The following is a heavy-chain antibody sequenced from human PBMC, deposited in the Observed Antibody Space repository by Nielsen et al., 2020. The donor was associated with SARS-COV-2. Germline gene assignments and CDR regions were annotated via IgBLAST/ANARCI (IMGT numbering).Heavy chain of an antibody. CDR3: AGVGAYGGY. CDR1: GGSISSYY. CDR2: IYYSGST. V-gene: IGHV4-59*01. Sequence: GSLRLSCTVSGGSISSYYWSWIRQPPGKGLEWIGYIYYSGSTNYNPSLKSRVTISVDTSKNQFSLKLSSVTAADTAVYYCAGVGAYGGYWGQGTLVTVSS. J-gene: IGHJ4*02. D-gene: IGHD3-16*01.